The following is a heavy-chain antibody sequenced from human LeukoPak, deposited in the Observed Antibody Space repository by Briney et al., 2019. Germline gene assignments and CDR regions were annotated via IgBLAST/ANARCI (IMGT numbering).Heavy chain of an antibody. CDR1: GGSFSVFY. D-gene: IGHD5-18*01. J-gene: IGHJ6*03. Sequence: LSETLSLTCAVYGGSFSVFYWSWIRQPPGEGLEWIGEISPSGSTNYSPSLKGRVNMSVDTSKNQFSLTLSSVTAADTAVYFCARVGYSYVINDWSRTGLGAYPTKYHYHMDVWDKGTTVTVSS. V-gene: IGHV4-34*01. CDR2: ISPSGST. CDR3: ARVGYSYVINDWSRTGLGAYPTKYHYHMDV.